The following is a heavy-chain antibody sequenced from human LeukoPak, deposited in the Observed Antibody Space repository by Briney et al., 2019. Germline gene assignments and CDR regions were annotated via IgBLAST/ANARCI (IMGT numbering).Heavy chain of an antibody. CDR2: ISSNGAST. J-gene: IGHJ4*02. Sequence: GGSLRLSCAASGFTFSSYAMSWVRQAPGKGLEWVSGISSNGASTYYVDSVKGRFTISRDNSKNTLYLQMNSLRAEDTAVYYCARGVSSGYPYFDYWGQGTLVTVSS. V-gene: IGHV3-23*01. D-gene: IGHD3-22*01. CDR3: ARGVSSGYPYFDY. CDR1: GFTFSSYA.